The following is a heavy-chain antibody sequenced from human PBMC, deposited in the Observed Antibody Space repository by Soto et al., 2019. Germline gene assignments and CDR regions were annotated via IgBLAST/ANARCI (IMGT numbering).Heavy chain of an antibody. CDR3: AGLVENSYERAY. J-gene: IGHJ4*02. D-gene: IGHD3-16*01. CDR1: GGTFSTYA. V-gene: IGHV1-69*12. Sequence: QVQLVQSGVEVKKPGSSVKVSCKASGGTFSTYAINWVRQAPGQGLEWMGGIIPMFGTAKYAKRFQGRVTMTADEAPSTAYMELSSLRSEDTAVYYCAGLVENSYERAYWGQGTLVTVSS. CDR2: IIPMFGTA.